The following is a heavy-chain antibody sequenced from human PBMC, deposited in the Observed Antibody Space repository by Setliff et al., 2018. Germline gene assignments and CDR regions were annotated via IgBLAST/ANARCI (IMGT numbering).Heavy chain of an antibody. CDR3: AKSPVRFGIDVVIPSYFDS. V-gene: IGHV3-23*03. Sequence: GGSLRLSCAASGFTFRSNAMNWVRQAPAKGLEWVSVIYTGESTIYYADSVKGRFTVSRDNTKNTLYLQMNDLRAEDTAIYYCAKSPVRFGIDVVIPSYFDSWGPGTLVTVSS. D-gene: IGHD3-16*02. CDR2: IYTGESTI. J-gene: IGHJ4*02. CDR1: GFTFRSNA.